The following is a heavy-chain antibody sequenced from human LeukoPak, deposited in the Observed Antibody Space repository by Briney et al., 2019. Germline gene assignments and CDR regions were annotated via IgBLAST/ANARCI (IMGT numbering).Heavy chain of an antibody. CDR3: ANDGWDCSVSRCPSCHYYMDV. D-gene: IGHD2-15*01. CDR2: IRYDGSNK. J-gene: IGHJ6*03. Sequence: GRSLRLSCAASGFTFSSYGMHWVRQAPGKGLEWVAYIRYDGSNKYYADSVKGRFTISRDNSKNTVYLQMNSLRPEDTAVYYCANDGWDCSVSRCPSCHYYMDVCGKGCSVTVSS. V-gene: IGHV3-30*02. CDR1: GFTFSSYG.